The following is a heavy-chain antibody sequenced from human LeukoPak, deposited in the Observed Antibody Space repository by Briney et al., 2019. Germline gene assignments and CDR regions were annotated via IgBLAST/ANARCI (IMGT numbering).Heavy chain of an antibody. D-gene: IGHD6-19*01. CDR1: GYSISSGYY. J-gene: IGHJ6*03. Sequence: SETLSLTCTVSGYSISSGYYWAWIRQPPGKGLEWIGNIYHTGSTYYNPSLKSRVTISVDTSKNQFSLQLNSVTPEDTAVYYCARIRYSSGWTGGYYYYMDVWGKGTTVTISS. CDR2: IYHTGST. CDR3: ARIRYSSGWTGGYYYYMDV. V-gene: IGHV4-38-2*02.